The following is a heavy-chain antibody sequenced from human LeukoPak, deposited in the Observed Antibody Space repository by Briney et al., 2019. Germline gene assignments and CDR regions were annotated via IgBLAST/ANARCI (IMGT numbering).Heavy chain of an antibody. CDR1: GGTFSSYA. D-gene: IGHD6-19*01. V-gene: IGHV1-69*04. J-gene: IGHJ4*02. CDR2: IIPIFGIA. Sequence: SVKVSCKASGGTFSSYAISGVRQAPGQGLEWMGRIIPIFGIANYAQKFQGRVTITADKSTSTAYMELSSLRSEDTAVYYCVYGYSSGWEYFDYWGQGTLVTVSS. CDR3: VYGYSSGWEYFDY.